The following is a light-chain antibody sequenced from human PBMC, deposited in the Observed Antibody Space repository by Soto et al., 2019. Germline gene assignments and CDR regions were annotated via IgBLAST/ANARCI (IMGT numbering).Light chain of an antibody. V-gene: IGKV3-11*01. Sequence: EIVLTQSPATLSLSPGERVALSCRASQSVGSHLAWYQQKPGQAPRLLIYDASSRATGIPARFSGSGSGTDFTLTISILESEDFAVYYCQHRTNWPPVTFGQGTRLDVK. CDR3: QHRTNWPPVT. CDR2: DAS. J-gene: IGKJ5*01. CDR1: QSVGSH.